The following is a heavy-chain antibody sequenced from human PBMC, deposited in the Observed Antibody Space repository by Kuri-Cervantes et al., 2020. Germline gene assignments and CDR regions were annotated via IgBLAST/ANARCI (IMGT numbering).Heavy chain of an antibody. CDR2: INPNSGGT. Sequence: ASVKVSCKASGYTFTGYYMHWVRQAPGQGLEWMGWINPNSGGTNYAQKFQGWVTMTRETSISTAYMELSRLRSDDTAVYYCARRRQMEWLLLENAFDIWGQGTMVTVSS. CDR3: ARRRQMEWLLLENAFDI. J-gene: IGHJ3*02. D-gene: IGHD3-3*01. CDR1: GYTFTGYY. V-gene: IGHV1-2*04.